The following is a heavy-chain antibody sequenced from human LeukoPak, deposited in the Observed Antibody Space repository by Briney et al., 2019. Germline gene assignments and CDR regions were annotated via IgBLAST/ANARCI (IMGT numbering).Heavy chain of an antibody. Sequence: GGSLRLSCAASGFTFSSYAMSWVRQAPGKGLEWVSAISGSGGSTYYADSVKGRFTISRDNSKNTLYLQMNSLRAEDTAVYYCAKDQSTSGYYDFWSGHSYYYYGMDVWGQGTTVTVSS. CDR2: ISGSGGST. V-gene: IGHV3-23*01. CDR1: GFTFSSYA. J-gene: IGHJ6*02. CDR3: AKDQSTSGYYDFWSGHSYYYYGMDV. D-gene: IGHD3-3*01.